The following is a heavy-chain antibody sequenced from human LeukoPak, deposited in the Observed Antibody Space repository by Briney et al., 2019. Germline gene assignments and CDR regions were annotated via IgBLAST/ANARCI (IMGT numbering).Heavy chain of an antibody. CDR2: IYYSGST. CDR1: GGSVSSGSYY. J-gene: IGHJ4*02. D-gene: IGHD2-15*01. V-gene: IGHV4-61*01. CDR3: ARDTPEGDY. Sequence: SETLSLTCTVSGGSVSSGSYYWSWIRQPPGKGLEWIGYIYYSGSTNYNPSLKSRVTISVDTSKNQFSLKLSSVTAADTAVYYCARDTPEGDYWGQGTLVTVSS.